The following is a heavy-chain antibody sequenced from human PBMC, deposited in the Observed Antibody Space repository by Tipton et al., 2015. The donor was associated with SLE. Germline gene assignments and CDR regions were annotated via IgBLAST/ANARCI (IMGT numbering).Heavy chain of an antibody. J-gene: IGHJ3*02. Sequence: SLRLSCAASGFNFRSYWMTWVRQAPGKGLEWVAHIKPDGSEEFYVDSVRGRFIISRDNAKSSLSLQMNSLNAEDTAVYYCAKEYQGSFYVNGAFDMWGQGTVVTVSS. CDR2: IKPDGSEE. V-gene: IGHV3-7*01. D-gene: IGHD3-10*01. CDR1: GFNFRSYW. CDR3: AKEYQGSFYVNGAFDM.